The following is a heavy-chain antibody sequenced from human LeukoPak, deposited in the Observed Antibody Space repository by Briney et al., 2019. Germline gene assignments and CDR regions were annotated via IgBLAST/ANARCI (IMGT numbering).Heavy chain of an antibody. J-gene: IGHJ5*02. Sequence: SETLSLTCAVYGGSFSGYYWSWIRQPPGKGLEWIGEINHSGSTNYNPSLKSRVTISVDTSKNQFSLKMASLTATDTAVYYCARRPIVGSTGFYFDPWGPGTLVTVSS. CDR3: ARRPIVGSTGFYFDP. CDR2: INHSGST. D-gene: IGHD1-26*01. CDR1: GGSFSGYY. V-gene: IGHV4-34*01.